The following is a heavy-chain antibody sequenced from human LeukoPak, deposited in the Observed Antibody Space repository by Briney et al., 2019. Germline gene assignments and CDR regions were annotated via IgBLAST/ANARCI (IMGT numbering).Heavy chain of an antibody. CDR2: ISYDGRNK. V-gene: IGHV3-30*18. D-gene: IGHD2-2*01. CDR1: GFTFNNYG. J-gene: IGHJ4*02. CDR3: AKGPLRGTAAAIDY. Sequence: GGSLRLSCTASGFTFNNYGMHWVRQAPGKGLEWVSVISYDGRNKHYPDSVKGRFTISRDISTDTLWLQMDSLRTEDTAVYYCAKGPLRGTAAAIDYWGQGTLVTVSS.